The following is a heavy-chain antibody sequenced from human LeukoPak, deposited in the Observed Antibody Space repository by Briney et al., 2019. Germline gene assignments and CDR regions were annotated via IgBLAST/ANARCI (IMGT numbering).Heavy chain of an antibody. CDR2: ISGSGGTT. J-gene: IGHJ4*02. V-gene: IGHV3-23*01. Sequence: GGSLRLSCAASGFTFSSNAMSWVRQAPGKGLEWVSIISGSGGTTYYADSVKGRFTISRDNSKNTLYLQMNSLRAEDTAVYYCARDHESLYYFDYWGQGTLVTVSS. CDR3: ARDHESLYYFDY. CDR1: GFTFSSNA.